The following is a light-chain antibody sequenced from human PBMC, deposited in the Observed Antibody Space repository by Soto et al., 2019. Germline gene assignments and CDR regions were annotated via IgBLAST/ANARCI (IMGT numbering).Light chain of an antibody. V-gene: IGKV3-20*01. CDR3: QQYGRPWT. CDR2: GAS. Sequence: EIVLTQSPGTLSLSPGERATLSCRASQSISSSYLAWYQQKPGQAPRLLIYGASSRATGIPDRFSGSGSGTDFTLTISRAEPGDFAVYYCQQYGRPWTCGQGTKVEIK. CDR1: QSISSSY. J-gene: IGKJ1*01.